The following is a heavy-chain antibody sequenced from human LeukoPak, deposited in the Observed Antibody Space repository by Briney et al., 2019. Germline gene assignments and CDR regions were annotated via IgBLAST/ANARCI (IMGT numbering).Heavy chain of an antibody. CDR3: ARGYCSAGSCSRAVQY. CDR2: INDSGST. J-gene: IGHJ4*02. V-gene: IGHV4-59*01. D-gene: IGHD2-15*01. Sequence: PSETLSLTCSLSGGSISSYYWSWIRQPPGKGLEWLGNINDSGSTNYNPSLKSRVTISLDTSKNQFSLKLSSVTAADTAVYYCARGYCSAGSCSRAVQYWGQGTLVTVSS. CDR1: GGSISSYY.